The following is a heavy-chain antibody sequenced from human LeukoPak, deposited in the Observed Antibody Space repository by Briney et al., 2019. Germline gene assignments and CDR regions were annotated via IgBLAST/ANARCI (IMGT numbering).Heavy chain of an antibody. D-gene: IGHD3-22*01. CDR3: ARDGGVTMIVPYSWFDP. CDR1: GFTFSTYS. V-gene: IGHV3-21*05. Sequence: TGGSLRLSCAASGFTFSTYSMNWVRQAPGKGLEWVSYISSGSSSISYADSVKGRFTISRDNAKNSLYLQMNSLRAEDTAVYYCARDGGVTMIVPYSWFDPWGQGTLVTVSS. CDR2: ISSGSSSI. J-gene: IGHJ5*02.